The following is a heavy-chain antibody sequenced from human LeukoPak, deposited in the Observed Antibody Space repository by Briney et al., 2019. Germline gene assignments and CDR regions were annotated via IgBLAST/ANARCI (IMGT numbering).Heavy chain of an antibody. CDR1: GYTFTGYY. CDR2: INPSGGST. V-gene: IGHV1-46*01. J-gene: IGHJ4*02. D-gene: IGHD6-6*01. CDR3: ARDGAARPHYDY. Sequence: ASVTVSCTASGYTFTGYYMHWVRQAPGQGLEWMGIINPSGGSTSYAQKFQGRVTMTRDTSTSTVYMELSSLRSEDTAVYYCARDGAARPHYDYWGQGTLVTVSS.